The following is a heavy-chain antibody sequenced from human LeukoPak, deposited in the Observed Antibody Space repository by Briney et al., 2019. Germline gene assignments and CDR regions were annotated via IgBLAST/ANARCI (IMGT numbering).Heavy chain of an antibody. J-gene: IGHJ4*02. CDR3: ADVGQTSRGSYPY. Sequence: GGSLRVSCVASGFSFSTYAMSWVRQAPGKGLDGVSTISDSGGSTYYVDSVKGRLTISRDNSKNTVVLQMNSLRADDTAVYYCADVGQTSRGSYPYWGQGALVTVSS. CDR1: GFSFSTYA. CDR2: ISDSGGST. D-gene: IGHD1-26*01. V-gene: IGHV3-23*01.